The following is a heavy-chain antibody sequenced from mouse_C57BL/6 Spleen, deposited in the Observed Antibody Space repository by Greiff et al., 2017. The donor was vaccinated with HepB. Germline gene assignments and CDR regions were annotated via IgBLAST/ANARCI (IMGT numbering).Heavy chain of an antibody. J-gene: IGHJ2*01. CDR1: GFNIKDYY. Sequence: EVHLVESGAELVRPGASVKLSCTASGFNIKDYYMHWVKQRPEQGLEWIGRIEPEDGDTEYAPKFQGKATMTADTSSNTAYLQLSSLTSEDTAVYYCTTERVGTYYFDYWGQGTTLTVSS. D-gene: IGHD1-1*02. V-gene: IGHV14-1*01. CDR2: IEPEDGDT. CDR3: TTERVGTYYFDY.